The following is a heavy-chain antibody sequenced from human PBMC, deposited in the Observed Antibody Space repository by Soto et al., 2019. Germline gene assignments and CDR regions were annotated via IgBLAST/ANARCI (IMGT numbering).Heavy chain of an antibody. CDR1: GGTFSSYA. CDR2: IIPIFGTA. V-gene: IGHV1-69*13. J-gene: IGHJ5*02. D-gene: IGHD2-21*02. Sequence: SVKVSCKASGGTFSSYAISWVRQAPGQGLEWMGGIIPIFGTANYAQKFQGRVTITADESTSTAYMELSSLRSEDTAVYYCARGSRLAYCGGDCSNWFDPWGQGTLVTVSS. CDR3: ARGSRLAYCGGDCSNWFDP.